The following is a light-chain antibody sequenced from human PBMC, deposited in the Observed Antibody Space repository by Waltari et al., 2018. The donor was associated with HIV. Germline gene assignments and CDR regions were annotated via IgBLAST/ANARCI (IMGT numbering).Light chain of an antibody. Sequence: QSALTQPRSVSGSPGQSVTISCTRTSSDVGSYNLVSWYQQHPGKAPKLMIYEVNKRPSGVSNRFSGSKSGNTASLTISGLQTEDEADYYCCSYAGSREVFGGGTKLTVL. CDR2: EVN. J-gene: IGLJ2*01. CDR3: CSYAGSREV. V-gene: IGLV2-23*02. CDR1: SSDVGSYNL.